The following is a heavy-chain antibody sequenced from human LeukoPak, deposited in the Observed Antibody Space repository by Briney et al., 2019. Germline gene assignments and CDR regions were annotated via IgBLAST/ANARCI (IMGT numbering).Heavy chain of an antibody. CDR2: INTNTGTT. CDR1: GYIFNTNG. D-gene: IGHD6-13*01. J-gene: IGHJ5*02. CDR3: ARDGFQGSRWSNWFDP. V-gene: IGHV1-18*01. Sequence: GASVKVSCKGSGYIFNTNGINWVRQAPGQGLEWMGWINTNTGTTNYAQNFQGRVTMTTDTSTSTAFMELRSLRSDDTAMYYCARDGFQGSRWSNWFDPWGQGTLVIVSS.